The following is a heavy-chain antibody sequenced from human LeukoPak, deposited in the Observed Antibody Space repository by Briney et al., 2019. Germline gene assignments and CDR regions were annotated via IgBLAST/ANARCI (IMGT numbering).Heavy chain of an antibody. CDR1: GYTFTDYY. Sequence: GASVKVSCKTSGYTFTDYYIHWARQAPGQGLEWMGWINPESGGTSYAQHFQGRVTMTRDTSISTAYMDLSRLKSDDTAVYYCAGDRSRGYSYGLESLYWGQGTLVTVSS. D-gene: IGHD5-18*01. CDR2: INPESGGT. CDR3: AGDRSRGYSYGLESLY. J-gene: IGHJ4*02. V-gene: IGHV1-2*02.